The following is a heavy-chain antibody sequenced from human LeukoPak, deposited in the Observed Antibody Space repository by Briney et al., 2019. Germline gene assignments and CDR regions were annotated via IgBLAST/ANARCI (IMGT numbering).Heavy chain of an antibody. J-gene: IGHJ4*02. V-gene: IGHV3-48*03. Sequence: PGGSLRLSCAASGFSFSNYEMNWVRQAPGKGLEWVSYISTSGSIIYYADSVKGRFTISRDNAKSSLYLQMNSLRAEDTAFYDCARRVYSSGWYDPTFDYWGQGTLVTVSS. D-gene: IGHD6-19*01. CDR3: ARRVYSSGWYDPTFDY. CDR1: GFSFSNYE. CDR2: ISTSGSII.